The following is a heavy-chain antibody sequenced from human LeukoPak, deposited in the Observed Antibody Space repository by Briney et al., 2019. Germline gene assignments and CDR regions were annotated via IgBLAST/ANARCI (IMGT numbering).Heavy chain of an antibody. CDR2: IKQDGSEK. D-gene: IGHD6-13*01. J-gene: IGHJ6*02. CDR1: GFTFSSYW. Sequence: SGGSLRLSCAASGFTFSSYWMSWVRQAPGKGLEWVANIKQDGSEKYYVDSVKGRFTISRDNAKNSLYLQMNSLRAEDTAVYYCARDEPYSSSWYTLYYYYYGMDVWGQGTTVTVSS. CDR3: ARDEPYSSSWYTLYYYYYGMDV. V-gene: IGHV3-7*01.